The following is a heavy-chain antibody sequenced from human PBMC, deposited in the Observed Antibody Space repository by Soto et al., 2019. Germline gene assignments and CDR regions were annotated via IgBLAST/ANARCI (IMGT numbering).Heavy chain of an antibody. CDR3: ARHPLDVDILGINWFDP. Sequence: GESLKISCKGSGYSFTSYWIGWVRQMPGKGLEWMGIIYPGDSDTRYSPSFQGQVTISADKSISTAYLQWSSLTASDTAMYYCARHPLDVDILGINWFDPWGQGTLVTVSS. CDR2: IYPGDSDT. D-gene: IGHD2-2*03. J-gene: IGHJ5*02. V-gene: IGHV5-51*01. CDR1: GYSFTSYW.